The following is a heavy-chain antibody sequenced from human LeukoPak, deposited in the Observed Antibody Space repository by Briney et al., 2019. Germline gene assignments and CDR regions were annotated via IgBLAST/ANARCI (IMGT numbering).Heavy chain of an antibody. Sequence: SETLSLTCTVSGGSISSYYLSWIRQPPGKGLEWIGYIYYSGSTNYNPSLKSRVTISVDTSKNQFSLKLSSVTAADTAVYYCARVWYSSGWYEYYFDYWGQGTLVTVSS. CDR2: IYYSGST. J-gene: IGHJ4*02. CDR3: ARVWYSSGWYEYYFDY. V-gene: IGHV4-59*01. CDR1: GGSISSYY. D-gene: IGHD6-19*01.